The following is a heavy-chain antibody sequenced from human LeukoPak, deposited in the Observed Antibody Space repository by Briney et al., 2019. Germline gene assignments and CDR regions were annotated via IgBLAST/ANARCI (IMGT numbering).Heavy chain of an antibody. J-gene: IGHJ4*02. CDR2: IYPGDSDT. CDR3: ARQNDFRLDY. Sequence: GESLRISCKGSGYTFSSYWIGWVRQMPGKGVEWMGIIYPGDSDTRYGPSLQGQVTISVDTSIGTAYLQWSSLKASDTAIYYCARQNDFRLDYWGQGTLVTVSS. V-gene: IGHV5-51*01. CDR1: GYTFSSYW. D-gene: IGHD3-3*01.